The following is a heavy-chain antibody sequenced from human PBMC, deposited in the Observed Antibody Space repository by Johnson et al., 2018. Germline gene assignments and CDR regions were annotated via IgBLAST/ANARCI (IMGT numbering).Heavy chain of an antibody. J-gene: IGHJ6*02. D-gene: IGHD7-27*01. V-gene: IGHV1-69*09. Sequence: QVQLVQSGAEVKKPGSSVKVSCKASGGTFSSYTISWVRQAPGQGLEWMGRIIPILGIANYAQKFQGRVTITADNSKNTLYLQMNSLRADDTAVYYCARDFPPGLGSHYSGMDVWGQGTTVTVSS. CDR3: ARDFPPGLGSHYSGMDV. CDR2: IIPILGIA. CDR1: GGTFSSYT.